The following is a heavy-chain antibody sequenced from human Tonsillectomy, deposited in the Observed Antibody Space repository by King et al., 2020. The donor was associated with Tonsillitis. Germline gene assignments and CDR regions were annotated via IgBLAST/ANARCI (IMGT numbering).Heavy chain of an antibody. CDR2: ISTSGSTI. CDR1: GFTFSSYE. V-gene: IGHV3-48*03. CDR3: ARVPASGWYADY. J-gene: IGHJ4*02. Sequence: VQLVESGGGFIQPGGSLRLSCAASGFTFSSYEMNWVRQAPGKGLEWVSYISTSGSTIYYADSVKGRFTISRDNATSSLYLQMNSLRVEDTAVYYCARVPASGWYADYWGQGTLVTVSS. D-gene: IGHD6-19*01.